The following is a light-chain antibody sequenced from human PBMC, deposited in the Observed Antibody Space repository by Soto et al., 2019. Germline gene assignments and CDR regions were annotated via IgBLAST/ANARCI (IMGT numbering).Light chain of an antibody. V-gene: IGLV2-14*01. CDR3: SSYTSSNTLV. Sequence: QSALTQPASVSGSPGQSIAISCTGTSSDVGGYNYVSWYQQYPGKAPKLMIYDVINRPSGVSNRFSGSKSGNTASLTISGLQAEDEADYYCSSYTSSNTLVFGGGTKLTVL. J-gene: IGLJ2*01. CDR1: SSDVGGYNY. CDR2: DVI.